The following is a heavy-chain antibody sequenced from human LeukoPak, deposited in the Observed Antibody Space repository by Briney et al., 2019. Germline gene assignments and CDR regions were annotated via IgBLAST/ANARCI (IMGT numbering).Heavy chain of an antibody. CDR2: ISYDGSNK. D-gene: IGHD5-12*01. CDR3: AKEHRGYSGYVDY. Sequence: GGSLRLSCAASGFTFSNYWMHWVRQAPGKGLEWVAVISYDGSNKYYADSVKGRFTISRDNSKNTLYLQMNSLRAEDTAVYYCAKEHRGYSGYVDYWGQGTLVTVSS. V-gene: IGHV3-30*18. J-gene: IGHJ4*02. CDR1: GFTFSNYW.